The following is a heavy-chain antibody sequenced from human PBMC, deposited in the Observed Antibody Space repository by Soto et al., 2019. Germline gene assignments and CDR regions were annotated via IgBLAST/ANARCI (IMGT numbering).Heavy chain of an antibody. J-gene: IGHJ5*02. V-gene: IGHV4-59*01. CDR3: ARAASWFDP. CDR2: IYYSGSN. Sequence: QVQLQESGPGLVKPSETLSLTCTVSGGSISSYYWSWIRQPPGKGLEWIGYIYYSGSNNYNPSLTSRVTISVDTSKNQFSLKLSSVTAADTAVYYCARAASWFDPWGQGTLVTVSS. CDR1: GGSISSYY.